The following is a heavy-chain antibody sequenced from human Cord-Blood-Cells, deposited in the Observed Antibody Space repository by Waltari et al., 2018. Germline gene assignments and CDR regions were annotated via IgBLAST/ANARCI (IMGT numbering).Heavy chain of an antibody. D-gene: IGHD4-17*01. CDR2: IYYSGST. Sequence: QLQLQESGPGLVKPSETLSLTCTLSGGSISSSSYYWGWVRQPPGKGLEWFGSIYYSGSTYYNPSLKSRVTISVDTSKNQFSLKLSSVTAADTAVYYCARHDPGTTVTTWVNWGQGTLVTVSS. V-gene: IGHV4-39*01. CDR3: ARHDPGTTVTTWVN. CDR1: GGSISSSSYY. J-gene: IGHJ4*02.